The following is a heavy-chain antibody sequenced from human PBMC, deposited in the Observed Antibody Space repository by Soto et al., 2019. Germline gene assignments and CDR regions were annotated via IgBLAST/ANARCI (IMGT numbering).Heavy chain of an antibody. CDR2: SNPTIGYP. J-gene: IGHJ4*02. D-gene: IGHD1-7*01. V-gene: IGHV1-2*02. CDR1: GYTVTDYY. Sequence: QVHLVQSWADVKRPGASVTVSCKASGYTVTDYYIHWWRQAPGQGLEWMGWSNPTIGYPKPAVNFQATVTMNRDTCISTAEMELTSLTSDDTAAYYCAKDRNWHSIDYWGQGALVTGSS. CDR3: AKDRNWHSIDY.